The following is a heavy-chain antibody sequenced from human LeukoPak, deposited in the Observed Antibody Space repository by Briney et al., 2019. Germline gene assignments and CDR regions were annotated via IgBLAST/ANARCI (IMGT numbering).Heavy chain of an antibody. J-gene: IGHJ5*02. CDR2: IYYSGSA. V-gene: IGHV4-4*02. Sequence: ASGTLSLTCAVSGGSISSNNWWSWFRHPPGKGLEWIGEIYYSGSANYNPSLKSRVTISVDKSKNQFSLKLSSVTAADTAVYYCARVVGGIPAAVNWFDPWGQGTLVTVSS. D-gene: IGHD2-2*01. CDR3: ARVVGGIPAAVNWFDP. CDR1: GGSISSNNW.